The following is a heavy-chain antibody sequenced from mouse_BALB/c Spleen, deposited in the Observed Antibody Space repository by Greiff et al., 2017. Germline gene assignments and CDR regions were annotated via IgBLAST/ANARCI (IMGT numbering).Heavy chain of an antibody. Sequence: EVQGVESGGGLVQPGGSLKLSCAASGFTFSSYGMSWVRQTPDKRLELVATINSNGGSTYYPDSVKGRFTISRDNAKNTLYLQMSSLKSEDTAMYYCARDWATVDYWGQGTTLTVSS. V-gene: IGHV5-6-3*01. CDR3: ARDWATVDY. CDR2: INSNGGST. CDR1: GFTFSSYG. J-gene: IGHJ2*01. D-gene: IGHD3-1*01.